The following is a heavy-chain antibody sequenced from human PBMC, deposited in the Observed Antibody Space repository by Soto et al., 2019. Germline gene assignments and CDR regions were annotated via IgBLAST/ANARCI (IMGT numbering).Heavy chain of an antibody. CDR1: GGSISNDFYY. CDR2: IYYKGTT. V-gene: IGHV4-31*03. D-gene: IGHD6-19*01. J-gene: IGHJ4*02. Sequence: QVQLQESGPGLVKPSQTLSLTCTVSGGSISNDFYYWSWIRQYPGKGLEWIGYIYYKGTTYYKPSLKSRVTISIDTSKNRFSLELSSVTAADTAVYYCARQAMAVFDYWGQGTLVTVSS. CDR3: ARQAMAVFDY.